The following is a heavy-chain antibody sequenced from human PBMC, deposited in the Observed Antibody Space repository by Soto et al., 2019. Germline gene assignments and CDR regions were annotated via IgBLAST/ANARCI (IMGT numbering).Heavy chain of an antibody. J-gene: IGHJ4*02. CDR3: ARGGWGIAPHFYFDI. V-gene: IGHV5-51*01. D-gene: IGHD6-13*01. Sequence: GESLKISCKGSGYTFTNYWISWVRQMPVKGLEWMGSIDPSDSDTRYSPAFQGQGTISADKSISTAYLQGSSLKASDTAMYYCARGGWGIAPHFYFDIWGQGSPVTVSS. CDR2: IDPSDSDT. CDR1: GYTFTNYW.